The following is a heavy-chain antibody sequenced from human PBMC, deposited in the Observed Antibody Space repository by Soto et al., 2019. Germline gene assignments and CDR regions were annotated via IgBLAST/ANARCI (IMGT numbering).Heavy chain of an antibody. CDR3: ASSAGSSGYCAGDCYPFDY. Sequence: GASVKVSCKASGYTFTTYAIHWVRQAPGQRLEWMGWISTGNGNTKYSQKFQGRVTITRDTPASTAYMELSSLRSEDTAVYYCASSAGSSGYCAGDCYPFDYWGQGTLVTSPQ. D-gene: IGHD2-21*02. V-gene: IGHV1-3*04. CDR1: GYTFTTYA. CDR2: ISTGNGNT. J-gene: IGHJ4*02.